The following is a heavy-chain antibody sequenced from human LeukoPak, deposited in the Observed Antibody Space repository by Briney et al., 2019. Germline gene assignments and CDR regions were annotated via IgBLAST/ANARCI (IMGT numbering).Heavy chain of an antibody. D-gene: IGHD2-2*01. CDR1: GFTVSSNY. CDR3: TKGGFKDCSSTSCPTDY. J-gene: IGHJ4*02. CDR2: IYSGGNT. V-gene: IGHV3-66*01. Sequence: GGSLRLSCAASGFTVSSNYMSWVRQAPGKGLEWVADIYSGGNTFYADSVKGRFTISRDISKNTLYLQMNSLRAEDTAVYYCTKGGFKDCSSTSCPTDYWGQGTLVTVSS.